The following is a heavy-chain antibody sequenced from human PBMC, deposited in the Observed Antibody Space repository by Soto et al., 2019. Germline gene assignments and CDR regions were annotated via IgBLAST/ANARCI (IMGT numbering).Heavy chain of an antibody. CDR1: GFTFSSYA. CDR2: ISGSAGST. CDR3: AKDVYCSSTSCSFDH. D-gene: IGHD2-2*01. V-gene: IGHV3-23*01. J-gene: IGHJ4*02. Sequence: EVQLLESGGGVVQPGGSLRLSCAASGFTFSSYAMTWVRQVPGKGLEWVSGISGSAGSTYYADSVKGRFTISRDNSKNTLYLQMNNLRAEDTAGYYCAKDVYCSSTSCSFDHWGQGTLVTVSS.